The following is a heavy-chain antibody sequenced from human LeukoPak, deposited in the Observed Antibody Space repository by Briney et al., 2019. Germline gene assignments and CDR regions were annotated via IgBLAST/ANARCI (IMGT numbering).Heavy chain of an antibody. D-gene: IGHD2-8*01. CDR2: INFDGSDT. V-gene: IGHV3-74*01. Sequence: GGSLRLSCAASGFTFSNYWMHWVRQAPGKGLVWVSRINFDGSDTSHADSVRGRFTISRDNAKNTLYLQMNSLRAEDTAVYYCAKDVLGYCTNGVCRDYWGQGTLVTVSS. CDR3: AKDVLGYCTNGVCRDY. J-gene: IGHJ4*02. CDR1: GFTFSNYW.